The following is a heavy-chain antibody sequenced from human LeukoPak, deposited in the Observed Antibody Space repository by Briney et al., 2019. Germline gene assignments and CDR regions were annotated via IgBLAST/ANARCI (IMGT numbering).Heavy chain of an antibody. D-gene: IGHD1-26*01. V-gene: IGHV3-74*01. J-gene: IGHJ6*03. CDR3: ARALGIVGATWPYYYYYMDV. CDR2: INSDGSST. Sequence: GGSLRLSCAASGFTFSSYWMHWVRQAPGRGLVWVSRINSDGSSTSYADSVKGRFTISRDNAKNTLYLQMNSLRAEDTAVYYCARALGIVGATWPYYYYYMDVWGKGTTVTVSS. CDR1: GFTFSSYW.